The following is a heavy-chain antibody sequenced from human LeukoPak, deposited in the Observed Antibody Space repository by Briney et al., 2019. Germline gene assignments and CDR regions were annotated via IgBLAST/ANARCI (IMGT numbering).Heavy chain of an antibody. CDR2: INHSGST. CDR3: ARGYSSSWYGGYYFDY. D-gene: IGHD6-13*01. CDR1: GGSFSCYY. V-gene: IGHV4-34*01. J-gene: IGHJ4*02. Sequence: SETLSLTCAVYGGSFSCYYWSWIRQPPGKGLEWIGEINHSGSTNYNPSLKSRVTISVDTSKNQFSLKLSSVTAADTAVYYCARGYSSSWYGGYYFDYWGQGTLVTVSS.